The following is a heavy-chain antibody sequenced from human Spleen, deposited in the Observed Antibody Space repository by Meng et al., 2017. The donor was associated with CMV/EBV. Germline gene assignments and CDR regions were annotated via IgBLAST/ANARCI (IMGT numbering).Heavy chain of an antibody. CDR3: ARPGILEELERAPQRYYYYYYGMDV. V-gene: IGHV3-21*01. Sequence: GESLKISCAASGFTFSSYSINWVRQAPGKGLEWVSSISSSSSYIYYADSVKGRFTISRDNAKNSLYLQMNSLRAEDTAVYYCARPGILEELERAPQRYYYYYYGMDVWGQGTTVTVSS. J-gene: IGHJ6*02. CDR2: ISSSSSYI. D-gene: IGHD1-1*01. CDR1: GFTFSSYS.